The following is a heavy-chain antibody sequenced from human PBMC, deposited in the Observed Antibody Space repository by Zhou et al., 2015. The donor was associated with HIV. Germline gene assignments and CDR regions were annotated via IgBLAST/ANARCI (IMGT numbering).Heavy chain of an antibody. CDR2: IIPIFGTA. V-gene: IGHV1-69*01. Sequence: QVQLVQSGAEVKKPGSSVKVSCKASGGTFSSYAISWVRQAPGQGLEWMGGIIPIFGTANYAQKFQGRVTITADESTSTAYMELSSLRSEDTAVYYCARVGVCSSTSCYFYYYYGMDVWGQGTTVTVSS. CDR3: ARVGVCSSTSCYFYYYYGMDV. J-gene: IGHJ6*02. CDR1: GGTFSSYA. D-gene: IGHD2-2*01.